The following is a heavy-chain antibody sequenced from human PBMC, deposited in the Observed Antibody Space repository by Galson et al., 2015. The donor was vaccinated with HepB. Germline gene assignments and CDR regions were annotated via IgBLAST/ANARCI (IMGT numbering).Heavy chain of an antibody. CDR1: GFTFSSYN. D-gene: IGHD7-27*01. CDR2: IDSSSSYT. V-gene: IGHV3-21*01. Sequence: LRLSCAGSGFTFSSYNMNWVRQAPEKGLEWVASIDSSSSYTYYADSLKGRFTISRDNAKNSLYLQMNSLRPEDTAVYYCVRDPPLGTPFDHWGQGTLVTVSS. J-gene: IGHJ4*02. CDR3: VRDPPLGTPFDH.